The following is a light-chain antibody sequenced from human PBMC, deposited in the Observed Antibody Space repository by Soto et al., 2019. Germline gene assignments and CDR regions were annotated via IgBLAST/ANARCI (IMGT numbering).Light chain of an antibody. Sequence: QSVLTQPPSVSGAPGQRVTISCTGSSSNIGAGYDVHWYQQIPGTAPKLLIYGNSNRPSGVPDRFSGSKSGTSASLASTGLQAEDEADYYCQSYDSSLSGSWVFGGGTKLTVL. CDR1: SSNIGAGYD. CDR3: QSYDSSLSGSWV. CDR2: GNS. J-gene: IGLJ3*02. V-gene: IGLV1-40*01.